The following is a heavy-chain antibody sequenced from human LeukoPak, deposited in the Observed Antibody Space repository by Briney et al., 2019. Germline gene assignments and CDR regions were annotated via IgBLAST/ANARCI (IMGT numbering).Heavy chain of an antibody. J-gene: IGHJ4*02. CDR1: GFTFSSYA. CDR3: AKDSYASGSYYRGYFDY. V-gene: IGHV3-23*01. D-gene: IGHD3-10*01. CDR2: ISGSGGST. Sequence: GESLRLSCAASGFTFSSYAMSWVRQAPGKGLDWGSIISGSGGSTYYADYVKGRFTISRDNSKNTLSVQMNSLRAEDTAVYYCAKDSYASGSYYRGYFDYWGQGTLVTVSS.